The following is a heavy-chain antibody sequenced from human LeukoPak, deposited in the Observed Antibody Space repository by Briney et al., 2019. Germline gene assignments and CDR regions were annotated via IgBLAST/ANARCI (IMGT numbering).Heavy chain of an antibody. D-gene: IGHD1-26*01. Sequence: GGSLRLSCAASGFTFSDYYMSWIRQAPGKGLEWVSYISSSGSTMYYADSVKGRFTISRDNAKNSLYLQMNSLRAEDTAVYYCARDPRSGSYFDYWGQGTLVTVFS. CDR2: ISSSGSTM. V-gene: IGHV3-11*04. CDR3: ARDPRSGSYFDY. J-gene: IGHJ4*02. CDR1: GFTFSDYY.